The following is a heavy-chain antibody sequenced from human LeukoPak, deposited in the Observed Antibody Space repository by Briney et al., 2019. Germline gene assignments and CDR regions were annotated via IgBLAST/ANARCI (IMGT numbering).Heavy chain of an antibody. Sequence: PGGSLRLSCAASGFTFDSYWMHWVRHGPGKGLVWVSRIKSDESSTSYADSVKGRFTISRDNAKNTLYLQMNSLRAEDTAMYYCARAAYCGGDCHAYFDYWGQGTLVTVSS. D-gene: IGHD2-21*02. CDR3: ARAAYCGGDCHAYFDY. V-gene: IGHV3-74*01. CDR1: GFTFDSYW. J-gene: IGHJ4*02. CDR2: IKSDESST.